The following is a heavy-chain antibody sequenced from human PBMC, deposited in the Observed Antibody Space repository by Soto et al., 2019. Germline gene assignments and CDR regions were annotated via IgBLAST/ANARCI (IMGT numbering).Heavy chain of an antibody. V-gene: IGHV3-23*01. CDR3: AKSTSVDTAMVPWTY. D-gene: IGHD5-18*01. Sequence: GGSLRLSCTASGFTFSSYAMSWVRQAPGKGLEWVSSINVVGGATNFADSVKGRFTISRDDSKNTLYLQMNSLRAEDTAVYYCAKSTSVDTAMVPWTYWGQGTLVTVSS. CDR2: INVVGGAT. J-gene: IGHJ4*02. CDR1: GFTFSSYA.